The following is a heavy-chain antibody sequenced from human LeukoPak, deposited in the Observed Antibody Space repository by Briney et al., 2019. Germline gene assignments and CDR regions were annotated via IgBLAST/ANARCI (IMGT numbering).Heavy chain of an antibody. D-gene: IGHD6-13*01. J-gene: IGHJ4*02. CDR1: GYTFTGYY. CDR3: AVFSSSWNGVDY. CDR2: INPNSGGT. Sequence: ASVKVSCKASGYTFTGYYMHWVRQAPGQGLEWMGWINPNSGGTNYAQKFQGRVTMTRDASISTAYMELSRLRSDDTAVYYCAVFSSSWNGVDYWGQGTLVTVSS. V-gene: IGHV1-2*02.